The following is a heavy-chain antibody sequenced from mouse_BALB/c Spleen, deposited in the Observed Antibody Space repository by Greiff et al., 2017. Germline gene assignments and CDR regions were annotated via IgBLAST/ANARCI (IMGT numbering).Heavy chain of an antibody. CDR2: ISYDGSN. V-gene: IGHV3-6*02. CDR3: ARDMITTPFAY. CDR1: GYSITSGYY. J-gene: IGHJ3*01. Sequence: EVQLVESGPGLVKPSQSLSLTCSVTGYSITSGYYWNWIRQFPGNKLEWMGYISYDGSNNYNPSLKNRISITRDTSKNQFFLKLNSVTTEDTATYYCARDMITTPFAYWGQGTLVTVSA. D-gene: IGHD2-4*01.